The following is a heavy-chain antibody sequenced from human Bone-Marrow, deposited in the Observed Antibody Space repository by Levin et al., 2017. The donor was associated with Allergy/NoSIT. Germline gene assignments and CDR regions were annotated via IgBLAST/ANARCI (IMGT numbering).Heavy chain of an antibody. CDR2: ISYDGSNK. CDR1: GFTFSSYA. Sequence: GGSLRLSCAASGFTFSSYAMHWVRQAPGKGLEWVAVISYDGSNKYYADSVKGRFTISRDNSKNTLYLQMNSLRAEDTAVYYCARYGVAAAIDWGQGTLVTVSS. D-gene: IGHD6-13*01. CDR3: ARYGVAAAID. V-gene: IGHV3-30-3*01. J-gene: IGHJ4*02.